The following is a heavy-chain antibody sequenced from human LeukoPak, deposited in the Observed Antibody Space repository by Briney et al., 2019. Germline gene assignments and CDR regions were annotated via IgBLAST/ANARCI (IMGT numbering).Heavy chain of an antibody. Sequence: SVKVSCKASGDSFDIYVINWVRQAPGQGLEWMGRIIPIFNTANYAQKFQGRVTISADKSTTTAYMELTNLRSDDTAVYFCARNCGGGANCYNLFGMDVWGQGTTVTVSS. V-gene: IGHV1-69*06. D-gene: IGHD2-21*01. CDR2: IIPIFNTA. J-gene: IGHJ6*02. CDR1: GDSFDIYV. CDR3: ARNCGGGANCYNLFGMDV.